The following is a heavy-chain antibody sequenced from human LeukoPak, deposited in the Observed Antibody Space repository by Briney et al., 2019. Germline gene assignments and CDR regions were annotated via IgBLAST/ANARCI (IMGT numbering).Heavy chain of an antibody. J-gene: IGHJ4*02. D-gene: IGHD2-2*01. V-gene: IGHV3-48*04. CDR1: GFTFSSYS. CDR2: ISSSGSTI. CDR3: ARSIPAGNRR. Sequence: GGSLRLSCAASGFTFSSYSMNWVRQAPGKGLEWVSYISSSGSTIDYADSVKGRFTISRDNAKNSLYLQMNSLRAEDTAVYYCARSIPAGNRRWGQGTLVTVSS.